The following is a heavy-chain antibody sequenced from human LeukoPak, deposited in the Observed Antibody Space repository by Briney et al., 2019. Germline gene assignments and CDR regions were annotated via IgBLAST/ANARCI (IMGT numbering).Heavy chain of an antibody. CDR1: GGTFSSYA. CDR3: ATDIPGYSSSWYTYFQH. Sequence: SVKVSCKASGGTFSSYAISWVRQAPGQGLEWMGRIIPIFGTANYAQKFQGRVTITTDESTSTACMELSSLRSEDTAVYYCATDIPGYSSSWYTYFQHWGQGTLVTVSS. J-gene: IGHJ1*01. CDR2: IIPIFGTA. D-gene: IGHD6-13*01. V-gene: IGHV1-69*05.